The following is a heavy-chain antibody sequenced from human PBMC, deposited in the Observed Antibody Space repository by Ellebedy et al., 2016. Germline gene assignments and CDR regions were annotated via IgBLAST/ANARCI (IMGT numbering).Heavy chain of an antibody. CDR1: GFTFSDYY. CDR2: ISSSSSYI. J-gene: IGHJ3*02. D-gene: IGHD6-6*01. V-gene: IGHV3-21*04. Sequence: GESLKISXAASGFTFSDYYMNWVRQAPGKGLEWVSSISSSSSYIYYADSVKGRFTISRDNAKNSMYLQMNSLRAEDTAVYYCARDMSPYSSSTRGAFDIWGQGTMVTVSS. CDR3: ARDMSPYSSSTRGAFDI.